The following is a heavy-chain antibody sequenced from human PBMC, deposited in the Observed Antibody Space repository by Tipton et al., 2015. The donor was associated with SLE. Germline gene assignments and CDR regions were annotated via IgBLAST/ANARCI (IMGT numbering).Heavy chain of an antibody. Sequence: GLVKPSETLSLTCTVSGGSIGSSSYYWGWIRQPPGKGLEWIGSIYYSGSTYYNPSLKSRVTISVDTSKNQFSLKLSSVTAADTAVYYCARLGAEDAFDIWGQGTMVTVSS. J-gene: IGHJ3*02. V-gene: IGHV4-39*01. CDR2: IYYSGST. D-gene: IGHD3-16*01. CDR3: ARLGAEDAFDI. CDR1: GGSIGSSSYY.